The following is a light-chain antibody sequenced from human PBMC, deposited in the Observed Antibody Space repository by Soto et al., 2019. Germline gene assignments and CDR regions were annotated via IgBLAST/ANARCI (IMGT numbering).Light chain of an antibody. J-gene: IGLJ2*01. CDR3: SPYTSNSTLV. Sequence: QSALTQPASVSGSPGQSITISCTGTSSDVGGYNYVSWYQQHPGKAPKLMIYDVSNRPSGVSNRFSGSKSGNTASLTISGLQAEDEADSYCSPYTSNSTLVFGGGTKLTVL. V-gene: IGLV2-14*01. CDR1: SSDVGGYNY. CDR2: DVS.